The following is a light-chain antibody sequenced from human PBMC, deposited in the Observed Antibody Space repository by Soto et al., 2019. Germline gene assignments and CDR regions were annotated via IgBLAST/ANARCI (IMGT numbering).Light chain of an antibody. Sequence: QSVLTQSPSASASLGASVKLTCTLSSGHSSYAIAWHQQQPEKGPRYLMKFNRDGSHSKGDGIPDRFSGSSSERYLTISSLQSEDEADYYCQTWGTGGVVFGGGTKVTVL. CDR2: FNRDGSH. CDR3: QTWGTGGVV. CDR1: SGHSSYA. J-gene: IGLJ2*01. V-gene: IGLV4-69*01.